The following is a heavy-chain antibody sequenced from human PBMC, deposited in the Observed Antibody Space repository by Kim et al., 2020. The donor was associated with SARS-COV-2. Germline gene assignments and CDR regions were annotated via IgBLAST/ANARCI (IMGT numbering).Heavy chain of an antibody. V-gene: IGHV1-18*01. CDR1: GYTFTSNG. CDR3: ARGPEDLYLEYFQH. J-gene: IGHJ1*01. Sequence: ASVKVSCRASGYTFTSNGINWVRQAPGQGLEWMGWISTYNGNTKYAQKLQGRVTMTTDTSTNTAYMELRSLRSDDTDVYYCARGPEDLYLEYFQHWGQG. CDR2: ISTYNGNT.